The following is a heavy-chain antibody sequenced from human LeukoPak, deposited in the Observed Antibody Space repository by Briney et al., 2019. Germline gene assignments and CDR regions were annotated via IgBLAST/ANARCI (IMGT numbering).Heavy chain of an antibody. J-gene: IGHJ4*01. CDR1: GFTFDDHG. CDR3: ARECSGGSCQVRYY. Sequence: PGGSLRLSCAASGFTFDDHGMSWVRHAPGKGLEWVSCINWNGGSLGYADSVKGRFTISRDHAQNTLYLQMNTLRAEDTALYNCARECSGGSCQVRYYWGHGTLVTLSS. D-gene: IGHD2-15*01. CDR2: INWNGGSL. V-gene: IGHV3-20*01.